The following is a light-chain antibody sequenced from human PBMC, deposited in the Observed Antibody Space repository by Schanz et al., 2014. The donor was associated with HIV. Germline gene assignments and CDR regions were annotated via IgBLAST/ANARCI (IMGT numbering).Light chain of an antibody. V-gene: IGKV3-20*01. J-gene: IGKJ1*01. CDR1: QRVSSNY. CDR3: QQYATSSWT. Sequence: EIVLTQSPGTLSLSPGERVTLSCWASQRVSSNYLAWYQQKSGQAPRLLMYGASTRATGIPDRFSGSGSGTDFTLTISSLEPEDIAVYYCQQYATSSWTFGQGTKVEIK. CDR2: GAS.